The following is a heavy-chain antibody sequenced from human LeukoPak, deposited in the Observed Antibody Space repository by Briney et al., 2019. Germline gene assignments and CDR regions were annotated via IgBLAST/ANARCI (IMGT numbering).Heavy chain of an antibody. CDR2: ISAYNGNT. J-gene: IGHJ6*03. Sequence: GASVKVSCKASGYTFTSYGISWVRQAPGQGLEWMGWISAYNGNTNYAQKLQGRVTMTTDTSTSTAYMELRSLRSDDTAVYYCARNVFNYYYYYMDVWGKGTTVTISS. D-gene: IGHD3-10*01. V-gene: IGHV1-18*01. CDR3: ARNVFNYYYYYMDV. CDR1: GYTFTSYG.